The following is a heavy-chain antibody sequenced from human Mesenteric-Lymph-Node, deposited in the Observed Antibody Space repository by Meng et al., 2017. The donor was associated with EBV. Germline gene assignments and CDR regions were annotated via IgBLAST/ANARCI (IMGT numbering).Heavy chain of an antibody. J-gene: IGHJ4*02. Sequence: DSGGRVGHAGGPRRLSCAAYGVSFSCMHWILQAPGKGLEWVAVTSYDGSNKYYADSVKGRFTISRDNSKNTLYLEMSSLRGEDTAVYFCARDRDGYNHGPIDYWGQGTLVTVSS. CDR1: GVSFSC. CDR3: ARDRDGYNHGPIDY. CDR2: TSYDGSNK. V-gene: IGHV3-30-3*01. D-gene: IGHD5-24*01.